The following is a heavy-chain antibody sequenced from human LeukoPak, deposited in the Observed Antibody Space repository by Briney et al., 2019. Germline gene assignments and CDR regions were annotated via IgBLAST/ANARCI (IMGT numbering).Heavy chain of an antibody. CDR1: GFTFSSYG. Sequence: GSLRLSCAASGFTFSSYGMSWVRQPPGEGLEWIGNIYSTGLTYYNPSLRSRVTISVDMSKNQFSLDLTSVTTADTAVYYCATGSAGFEFWGQGNMVAVSS. V-gene: IGHV4-59*12. J-gene: IGHJ4*02. CDR3: ATGSAGFEF. D-gene: IGHD6-13*01. CDR2: IYSTGLT.